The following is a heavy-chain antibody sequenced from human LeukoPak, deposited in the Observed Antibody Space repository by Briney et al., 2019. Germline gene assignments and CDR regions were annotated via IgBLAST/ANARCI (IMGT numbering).Heavy chain of an antibody. J-gene: IGHJ4*02. V-gene: IGHV3-30-3*01. CDR1: GFPFSSYA. CDR3: ARGGLLYGREGNDC. CDR2: ISYDGSNK. Sequence: PGGSLRLSCAASGFPFSSYAMPWVRQAPGKGLEWVAVISYDGSNKYYADSVKGRFHVSRDNPKHTVYLQMNSLRAGGMLLYYCARGGLLYGREGNDCWGQGTLVTVSS. D-gene: IGHD2-2*02.